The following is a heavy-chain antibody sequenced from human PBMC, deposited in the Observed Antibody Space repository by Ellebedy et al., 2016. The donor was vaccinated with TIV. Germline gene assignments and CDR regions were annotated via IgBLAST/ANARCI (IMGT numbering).Heavy chain of an antibody. CDR3: AKDPDGVYGDTSGY. CDR2: ISSSGGST. J-gene: IGHJ4*02. Sequence: GGSLRLSCAASGFTFSDYAMHWVRQAPGKGLEWVSFISSSGGSTYYADSVKGRFTISRDDSKNMLYMQMNSLRTEDTAVYYCAKDPDGVYGDTSGYWGRGTLVTVSS. D-gene: IGHD4-17*01. CDR1: GFTFSDYA. V-gene: IGHV3-23*01.